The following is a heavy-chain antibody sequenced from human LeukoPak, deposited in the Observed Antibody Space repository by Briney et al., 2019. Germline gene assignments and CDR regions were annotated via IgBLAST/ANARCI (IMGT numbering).Heavy chain of an antibody. V-gene: IGHV4-39*07. Sequence: SETQSLTCTLSVGSICISSYYCGWIRQPPGKGLEWFGSIDYHGSTYYNPSLKRRVTISVDTSKIQFSLKLSSVTAADTAVYYCARGPGAARSAFEYWGQGTLVTVSS. J-gene: IGHJ4*02. CDR3: ARGPGAARSAFEY. CDR1: VGSICISSYY. D-gene: IGHD6-6*01. CDR2: IDYHGST.